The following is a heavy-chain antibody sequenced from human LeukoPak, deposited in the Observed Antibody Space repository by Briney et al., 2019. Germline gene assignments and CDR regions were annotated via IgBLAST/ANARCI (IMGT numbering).Heavy chain of an antibody. V-gene: IGHV3-64D*06. Sequence: GGSLRLSCSASGFTFSTYAMHWVRQAPGKGLEYVSAISTNGGTTYYAESSRGRFAISRDNSKNTLYLQMSSLRADDTAVYYCVKGPGPMVNYYFDFWGQGTLVTVSS. J-gene: IGHJ4*02. CDR2: ISTNGGTT. CDR3: VKGPGPMVNYYFDF. D-gene: IGHD2-21*01. CDR1: GFTFSTYA.